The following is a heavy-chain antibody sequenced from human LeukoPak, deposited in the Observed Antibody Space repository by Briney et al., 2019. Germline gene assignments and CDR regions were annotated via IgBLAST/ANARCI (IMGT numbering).Heavy chain of an antibody. CDR2: ISVIVVTT. CDR1: GFTFSSYA. CDR3: AKSEYIIRGTDDY. J-gene: IGHJ4*02. Sequence: GGSLRLSCADSGFTFSSYAMSWVSQAPGKGVEGVSAISVIVVTTYYPASVKGRFTISRDNSKNTLYLQMNTLRAEDTAVYYFAKSEYIIRGTDDYWGQGTLVTVSS. V-gene: IGHV3-23*01. D-gene: IGHD6-6*01.